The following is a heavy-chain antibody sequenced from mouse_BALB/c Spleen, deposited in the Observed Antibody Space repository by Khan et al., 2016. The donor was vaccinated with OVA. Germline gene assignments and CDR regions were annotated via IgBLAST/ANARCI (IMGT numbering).Heavy chain of an antibody. CDR3: ARDTLYYDAMDY. CDR1: GFTFTDYY. Sequence: EVELVESGGGLVQPGGSLRLSCAISGFTFTDYYMSWVRQPPGKALEWLGFIRNKANGYTTEYSASVKGRFTISRDNTQSILYLQMNTLRADDSATYYCARDTLYYDAMDYWGQGTSVTVSS. J-gene: IGHJ4*01. D-gene: IGHD2-1*01. V-gene: IGHV7-3*02. CDR2: IRNKANGYTT.